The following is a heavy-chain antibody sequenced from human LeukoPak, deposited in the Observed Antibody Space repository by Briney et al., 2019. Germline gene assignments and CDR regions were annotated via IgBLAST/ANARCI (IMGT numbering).Heavy chain of an antibody. CDR3: AREYYYDSSGYYYGMDV. J-gene: IGHJ6*02. V-gene: IGHV3-21*01. Sequence: GGSLRLSCAASGFTFSSYSMNWVRQAPGKGLEWVSSISSSSSYIYYADSVKGRFTISRDNAKNSLYLQMNSLRAEDTAVYYCAREYYYDSSGYYYGMDVWDQGTTVTVSS. CDR2: ISSSSSYI. D-gene: IGHD3-22*01. CDR1: GFTFSSYS.